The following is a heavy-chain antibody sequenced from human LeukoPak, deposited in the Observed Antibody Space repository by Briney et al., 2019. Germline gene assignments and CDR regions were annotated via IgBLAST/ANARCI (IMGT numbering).Heavy chain of an antibody. Sequence: ASVKVSCKASGYTFTSFDISWVRQAPGQGLEWMGGIIPIFGTANYAQKFQGRVTITADESTSTAYMELSSLRSEDTAVYYCARSTTVTHFDYWGQGTLVTVSS. J-gene: IGHJ4*02. CDR1: GYTFTSFD. V-gene: IGHV1-69*13. D-gene: IGHD4-11*01. CDR3: ARSTTVTHFDY. CDR2: IIPIFGTA.